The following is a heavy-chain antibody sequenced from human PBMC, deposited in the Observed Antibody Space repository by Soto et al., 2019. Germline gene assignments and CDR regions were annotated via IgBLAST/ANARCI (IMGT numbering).Heavy chain of an antibody. Sequence: QVHLVQSGAEVKKPGASVKVSCKGSGYGFTTYGITWVRQAPGQGLEWMAWISAHNGNTNYAQKLQGRVTVTRDTATSTAYRELRSLRSDATAVDYCARGRYGDYWDQGALVTVSS. V-gene: IGHV1-18*01. D-gene: IGHD1-1*01. CDR3: ARGRYGDY. CDR2: ISAHNGNT. CDR1: GYGFTTYG. J-gene: IGHJ4*02.